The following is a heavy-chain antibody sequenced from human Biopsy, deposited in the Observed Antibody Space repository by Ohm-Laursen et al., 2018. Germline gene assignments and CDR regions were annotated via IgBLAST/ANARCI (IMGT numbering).Heavy chain of an antibody. CDR3: AKDTFADLRGPSGWYGVDY. D-gene: IGHD6-19*01. CDR1: GLRFSMYA. Sequence: SLRLSCTASGLRFSMYAMSWVRQAPGKGLEWVSAIGGSGGGTYYADSVKGRFTISRDNARNSLYLQIKSLRTEDTAFYYCAKDTFADLRGPSGWYGVDYWGQGTMVTVSS. J-gene: IGHJ4*02. V-gene: IGHV3-23*01. CDR2: IGGSGGGT.